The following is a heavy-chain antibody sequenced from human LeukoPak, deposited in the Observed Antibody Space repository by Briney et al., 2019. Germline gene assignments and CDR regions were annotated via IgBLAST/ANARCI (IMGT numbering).Heavy chain of an antibody. J-gene: IGHJ4*02. V-gene: IGHV1-69*05. CDR1: GGTFSSYA. CDR3: AREPGYGDYTNDY. CDR2: IIPIFGTA. D-gene: IGHD4-17*01. Sequence: GASVKVSCKASGGTFSSYAISWVRQAPGQGLEWMGGIIPIFGTANYAQKSQGRVTITTDESTSTAYMELSSLRSEDTAVYYCAREPGYGDYTNDYWGQGTLVTVSS.